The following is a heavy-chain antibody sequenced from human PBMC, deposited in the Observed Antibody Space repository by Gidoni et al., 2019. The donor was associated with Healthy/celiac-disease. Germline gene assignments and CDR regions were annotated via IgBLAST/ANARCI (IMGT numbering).Heavy chain of an antibody. V-gene: IGHV4-39*01. CDR2: IHYSGST. CDR3: ARLPFIPEYTLMDV. CDR1: GGSISSSSYY. J-gene: IGHJ6*03. D-gene: IGHD6-6*01. Sequence: QLQLQESGPGLVKPSETLSLTCTVSGGSISSSSYYWAWIRQPPGKGLEWIGSIHYSGSTYYNPSLKSRVTISVDTSKNQFSLKLSSVTAADTAVYYCARLPFIPEYTLMDVWGKGTTVTVSS.